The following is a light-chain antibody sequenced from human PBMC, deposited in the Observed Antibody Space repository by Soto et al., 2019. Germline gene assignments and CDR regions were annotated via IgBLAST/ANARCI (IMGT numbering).Light chain of an antibody. CDR2: GAS. J-gene: IGKJ5*01. V-gene: IGKV3-20*01. CDR3: QYYSSSLSIT. CDR1: QSVRSTY. Sequence: IVVTQSPGILSLSPGERATLSCRASQSVRSTYLAWYQQKPGQAPRLLIHGASSRATGISDRFSGSGSGTDFTLTISRLEPEDFAVYYCQYYSSSLSITFGQGTRL.